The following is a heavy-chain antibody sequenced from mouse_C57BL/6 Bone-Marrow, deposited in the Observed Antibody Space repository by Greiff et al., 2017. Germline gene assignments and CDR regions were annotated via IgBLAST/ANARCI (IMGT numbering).Heavy chain of an antibody. CDR3: ARQRRGWFAY. CDR1: GYTFTSYW. Sequence: QVQLQQSGADFVKPGASLKLSCTASGYTFTSYWITWVHQRPGQGLEWIGDIYRGSGSTNYKDKMKSKVTLTGDTAYSTAYVQLSSLTSEDSAVYYCARQRRGWFAYWGWGKRATVTA. CDR2: IYRGSGST. V-gene: IGHV1-55*01. J-gene: IGHJ3*01.